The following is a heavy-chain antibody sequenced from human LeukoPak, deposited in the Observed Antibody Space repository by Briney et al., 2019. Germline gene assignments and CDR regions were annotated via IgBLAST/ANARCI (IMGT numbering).Heavy chain of an antibody. CDR3: TTDPTAMVTVGNY. CDR1: GFPFSNAW. J-gene: IGHJ4*02. D-gene: IGHD5-18*01. Sequence: GGSLRLSCAASGFPFSNAWMSWVRQAPGKGLEWVGRIKSKTDGGTTDYAAPVKGRFTISRDDSKNTLYLQMNSLKTEDTAVYYCTTDPTAMVTVGNYWGQGTLVTVSS. CDR2: IKSKTDGGTT. V-gene: IGHV3-15*01.